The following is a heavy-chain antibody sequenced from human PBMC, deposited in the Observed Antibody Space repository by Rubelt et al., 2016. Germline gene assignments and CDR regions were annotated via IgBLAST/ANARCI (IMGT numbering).Heavy chain of an antibody. Sequence: SGSTIYYADSVKGRFTISRDNSKNTLYLQMNSLRAEDTAVYYCARESWPRWGYFDYWGQGTLVTVSS. J-gene: IGHJ4*02. D-gene: IGHD4-23*01. CDR2: SGSTI. V-gene: IGHV3-48*01. CDR3: ARESWPRWGYFDY.